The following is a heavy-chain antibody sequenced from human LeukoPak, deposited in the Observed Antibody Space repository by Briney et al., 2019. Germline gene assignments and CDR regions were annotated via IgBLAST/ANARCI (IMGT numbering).Heavy chain of an antibody. V-gene: IGHV4-39*01. CDR2: LYYSGNI. Sequence: SETLSLTCTVSGGSISSSSYYWGWIRQPPGKGLEWIGSLYYSGNIFYNPSLKSRVTMSVDTSKNRFSLKLSSVTAADTAVYYCARGYDSSGYPFDYWGQGTLVTVSS. D-gene: IGHD3-22*01. CDR1: GGSISSSSYY. CDR3: ARGYDSSGYPFDY. J-gene: IGHJ4*02.